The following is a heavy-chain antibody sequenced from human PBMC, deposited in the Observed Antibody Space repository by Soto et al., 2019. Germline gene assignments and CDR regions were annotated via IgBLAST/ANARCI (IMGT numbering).Heavy chain of an antibody. CDR1: GGSISSFY. V-gene: IGHV4-59*01. D-gene: IGHD3-22*01. Sequence: SETLSLTCTVSGGSISSFYWSWIRQSPGKGLEWVGYIYYGGNTKYNPSLESRVTISVDTSKNQFSLKLSSVTAADTAVYYFARQSHANYGSSGYYPYWGQGMLVTVSS. CDR2: IYYGGNT. CDR3: ARQSHANYGSSGYYPY. J-gene: IGHJ4*02.